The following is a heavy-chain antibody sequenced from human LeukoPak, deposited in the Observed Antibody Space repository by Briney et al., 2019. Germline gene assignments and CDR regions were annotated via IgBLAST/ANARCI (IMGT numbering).Heavy chain of an antibody. CDR1: GLSFSGSW. CDR3: ARDPLNGALDI. V-gene: IGHV3-7*01. J-gene: IGHJ3*02. D-gene: IGHD4-17*01. CDR2: MNPDGSAI. Sequence: GGSLRLSCTASGLSFSGSWMSWVRQLPGKGLEWLADMNPDGSAIVYVDSVKGRFTVSRNNAKNSLYLQMDGLRAEDTAVYYCARDPLNGALDIWGEGTLFTVSS.